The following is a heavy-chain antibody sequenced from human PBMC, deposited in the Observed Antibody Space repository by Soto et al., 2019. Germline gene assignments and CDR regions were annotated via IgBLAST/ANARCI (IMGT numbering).Heavy chain of an antibody. J-gene: IGHJ4*02. D-gene: IGHD6-13*01. CDR1: GGSISSSNW. V-gene: IGHV4-4*02. CDR2: IYHSGST. CDR3: ARRLATGIAAAGTVDY. Sequence: SETLSLTCAVSGGSISSSNWWSWVRQPPGKGLEWIGEIYHSGSTNYNPSLKSRVTISVDKSKNQFSLKLSSVTAADTAVYYCARRLATGIAAAGTVDYWGQGTLVTVSS.